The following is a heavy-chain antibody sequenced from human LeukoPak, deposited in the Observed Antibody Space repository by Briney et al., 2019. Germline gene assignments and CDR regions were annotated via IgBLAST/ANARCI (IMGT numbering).Heavy chain of an antibody. CDR2: ISDDGRSK. CDR3: AKRPSDYGDYVSYFDY. Sequence: GSLRLSCAASGFSFISYGMHWVRQAPGKGLEWVGVISDDGRSKNYADSVKGRFTISRDNSKDTLYLQMNSLRDEDTAVYYCAKRPSDYGDYVSYFDYWGQGTLVTVSS. J-gene: IGHJ4*02. CDR1: GFSFISYG. V-gene: IGHV3-30*18. D-gene: IGHD4-17*01.